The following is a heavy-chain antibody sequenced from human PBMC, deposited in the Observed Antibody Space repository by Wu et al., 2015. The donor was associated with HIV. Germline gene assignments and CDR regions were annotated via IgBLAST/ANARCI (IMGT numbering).Heavy chain of an antibody. CDR3: ARVGYNYGEYYSDS. CDR1: GYALAELS. Sequence: QVHLVQSGADVKKPGASVKVSCKVSGYALAELSIHWVRQAPGKGLEWMGGIDPEDGEKIYAQKFQGRLTMTEDTSTDTASMELSSLTSEDTAVYYCARVGYNYGEYYSDSWGQGTLVTVSS. D-gene: IGHD3-10*01. J-gene: IGHJ4*02. V-gene: IGHV1-24*01. CDR2: IDPEDGEK.